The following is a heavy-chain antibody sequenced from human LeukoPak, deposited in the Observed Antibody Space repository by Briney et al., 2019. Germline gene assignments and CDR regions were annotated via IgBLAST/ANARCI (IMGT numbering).Heavy chain of an antibody. CDR1: GFTFSNDP. CDR3: ARGESVAMGSIDY. CDR2: ISHDGSRK. J-gene: IGHJ4*02. Sequence: GRSLRLSCAASGFTFSNDPMHWVRQAPGKGLEWVAVISHDGSRKYYADSVKGRFTISRDNSKKTLYLQMDSMTDEDTAVYYCARGESVAMGSIDYWGQGTLVTVSS. D-gene: IGHD2-2*01. V-gene: IGHV3-30*01.